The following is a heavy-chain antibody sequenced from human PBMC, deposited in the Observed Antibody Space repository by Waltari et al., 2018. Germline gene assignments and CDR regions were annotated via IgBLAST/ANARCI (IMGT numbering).Heavy chain of an antibody. J-gene: IGHJ4*01. CDR1: GFTFKNYG. CDR3: ARSAYFDTKDYSIDY. CDR2: IWYDGSNK. Sequence: QVQLVESGGGVVQPGTSLRLSCTPSGFTFKNYGIHWVRQVPGKGPEWVAIIWYDGSNKYYADSVKGRFTISRDNSNNMAYLQMNSLRVDDSATYHCARSAYFDTKDYSIDYWG. V-gene: IGHV3-33*01. D-gene: IGHD3-22*01.